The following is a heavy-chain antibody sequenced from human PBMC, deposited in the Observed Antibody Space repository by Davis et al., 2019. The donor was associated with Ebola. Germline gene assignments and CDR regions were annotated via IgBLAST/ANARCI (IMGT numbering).Heavy chain of an antibody. CDR1: GFTFSSYW. J-gene: IGHJ6*02. V-gene: IGHV3-74*01. CDR3: ARDDSCSSTSCFYYYYYGMDV. CDR2: INSDGSST. Sequence: HTGGSLRLSCAASGFTFSSYWMHWVRHAPGKGLVWVSRINSDGSSTSYADSVKGRFTISRDNAKNTLYLQMNSLRAEDTAVYYCARDDSCSSTSCFYYYYYGMDVWGQGTTVTVSS. D-gene: IGHD2-2*01.